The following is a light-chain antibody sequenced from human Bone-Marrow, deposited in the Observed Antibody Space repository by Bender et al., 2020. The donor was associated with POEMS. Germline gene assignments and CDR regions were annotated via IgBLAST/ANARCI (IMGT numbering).Light chain of an antibody. V-gene: IGLV3-21*01. J-gene: IGLJ3*02. CDR3: YSADSSDIPV. Sequence: SYVLTQPPSVSVAPGKTARITCGGDNIGYKSVHWYRQKPGQAPDLVIYYDSDRPSQIPERFSGSNSGTMATLTISGAQVEDEADYYCYSADSSDIPVFGGGTKLTVV. CDR2: YDS. CDR1: NIGYKS.